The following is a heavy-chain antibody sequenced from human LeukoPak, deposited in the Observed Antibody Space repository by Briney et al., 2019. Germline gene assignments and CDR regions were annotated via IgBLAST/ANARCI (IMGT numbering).Heavy chain of an antibody. CDR1: GGSISSYY. CDR2: IYYSGST. CDR3: ASAVGVPPAVDAFDI. D-gene: IGHD2-2*01. Sequence: SETLSLTCTVSGGSISSYYWSWIRQPPGKGLEWIGYIYYSGSTNYNPSLKSRVTISVDTSKNQFSLKLSSVTAADTAVYYCASAVGVPPAVDAFDIWGQGTMVTVSS. J-gene: IGHJ3*02. V-gene: IGHV4-59*01.